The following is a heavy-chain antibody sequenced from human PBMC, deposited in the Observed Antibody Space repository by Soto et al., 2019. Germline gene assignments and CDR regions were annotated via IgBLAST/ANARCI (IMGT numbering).Heavy chain of an antibody. V-gene: IGHV4-34*01. Sequence: PSETLSLTCVVYGGSFSGYYWSWIRQPPGKGLEWIGEINHSGSTNYNPSLKSRVTISVDTSKNQFSLKLSSVTAADTAVYYCARHFSVDYFDYWGQGALVTVSS. CDR2: INHSGST. CDR1: GGSFSGYY. J-gene: IGHJ4*02. CDR3: ARHFSVDYFDY.